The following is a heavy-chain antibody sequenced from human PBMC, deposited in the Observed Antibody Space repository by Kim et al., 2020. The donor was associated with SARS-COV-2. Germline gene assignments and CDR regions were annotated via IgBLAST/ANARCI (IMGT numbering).Heavy chain of an antibody. V-gene: IGHV7-4-1*02. J-gene: IGHJ4*02. CDR3: ARDSGYSSGWSFDY. D-gene: IGHD6-19*01. Sequence: GQGLTGRFVFSLDPSVSTAYLQISSLKAEDTAVYYCARDSGYSSGWSFDYWGQGTLVTVSS.